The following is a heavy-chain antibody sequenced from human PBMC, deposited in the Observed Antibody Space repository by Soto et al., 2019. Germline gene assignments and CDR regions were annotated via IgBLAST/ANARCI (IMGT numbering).Heavy chain of an antibody. CDR3: ARVAPDPSAFSSSVCDY. CDR1: GGSISSGGYY. J-gene: IGHJ4*02. Sequence: QVQLQESGPGLVKPSQTLSLTCTVSGGSISSGGYYWSWIRQHPGKGLEWIGYIYYSGSTYYNPSLTSRVTISVDTSKNQFALKLSAVSAADTAVYYCARVAPDPSAFSSSVCDYWGQGTLVTVSS. D-gene: IGHD6-13*01. CDR2: IYYSGST. V-gene: IGHV4-31*03.